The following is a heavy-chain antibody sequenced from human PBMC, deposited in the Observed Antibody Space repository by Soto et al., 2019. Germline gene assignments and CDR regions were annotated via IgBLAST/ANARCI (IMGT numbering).Heavy chain of an antibody. Sequence: ASVKVSCKASGYTFTSYGISWVRQAPGQGLEWMGWISAYNGNTNYAQKLQGRVTMTTDTSTSTAYMELRSLRSDDTAVYYCARGVVLMVYAKYYFDYWGQGTLVTASS. CDR3: ARGVVLMVYAKYYFDY. V-gene: IGHV1-18*01. CDR1: GYTFTSYG. J-gene: IGHJ4*02. D-gene: IGHD2-8*01. CDR2: ISAYNGNT.